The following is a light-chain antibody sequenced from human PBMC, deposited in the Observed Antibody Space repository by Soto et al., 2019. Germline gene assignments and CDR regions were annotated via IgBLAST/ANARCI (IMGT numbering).Light chain of an antibody. J-gene: IGLJ3*02. Sequence: QSALTQPRSVSGSPGQSVAISCTGTSSDVGGYNFVSWYQQHPGKAPKLIIYDVSKRPSGVPDRVSGSKSGNTASLTLSGLQAEDEADYYCCSYAGSYTLWVFGGGTKVTVL. CDR1: SSDVGGYNF. V-gene: IGLV2-11*01. CDR2: DVS. CDR3: CSYAGSYTLWV.